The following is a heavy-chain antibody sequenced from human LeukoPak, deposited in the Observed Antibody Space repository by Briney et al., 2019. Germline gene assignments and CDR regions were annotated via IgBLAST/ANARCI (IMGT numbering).Heavy chain of an antibody. CDR3: ARSYYYGSAPLDY. V-gene: IGHV4-34*01. D-gene: IGHD3-10*01. CDR2: INHSGST. J-gene: IGHJ4*02. CDR1: GASFSVYY. Sequence: PSETLSLTCAVYGASFSVYYWSWIRQPPGKGLEWIGEINHSGSTKYNPSLKSRVTISVDTSKSQFSLNLSSVTAADTAVYYCARSYYYGSAPLDYWGQGTLVTVSS.